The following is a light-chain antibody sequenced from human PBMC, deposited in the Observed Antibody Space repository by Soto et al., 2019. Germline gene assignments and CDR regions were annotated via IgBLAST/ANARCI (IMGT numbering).Light chain of an antibody. CDR1: SSDVGGYNY. J-gene: IGLJ1*01. V-gene: IGLV2-14*01. CDR3: ISYTSISTLV. CDR2: EVI. Sequence: QSALTQPASVSGSPGQSITISCTGTSSDVGGYNYVSWYQQHPGEAPKVIIYEVINRPSGVSNRFSGSKSGSTASLTISGLQAEDEADYYCISYTSISTLVFGTGTKVTVL.